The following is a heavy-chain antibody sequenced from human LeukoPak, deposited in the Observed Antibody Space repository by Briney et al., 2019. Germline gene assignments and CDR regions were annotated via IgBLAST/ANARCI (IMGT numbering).Heavy chain of an antibody. CDR1: GGSISSYY. D-gene: IGHD2-21*02. V-gene: IGHV4-59*01. Sequence: SETLSLTCTVSGGSISSYYWSWIRQPPGKGLEWIGYIYYSGSTNYNPSLKSRVTISVDTSKNQFSLKLSSVTAADTAVYYCARGGAYCGGDCYSHYYYGMDVWGQGTTVTVSS. CDR3: ARGGAYCGGDCYSHYYYGMDV. CDR2: IYYSGST. J-gene: IGHJ6*02.